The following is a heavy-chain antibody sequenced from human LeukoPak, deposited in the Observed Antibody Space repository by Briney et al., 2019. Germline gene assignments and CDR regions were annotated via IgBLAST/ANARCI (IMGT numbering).Heavy chain of an antibody. J-gene: IGHJ4*02. CDR2: IIPIFGTA. CDR3: ARRNYGGNSLDY. V-gene: IGHV1-69*13. CDR1: GYTFSGHY. D-gene: IGHD4-23*01. Sequence: ASVKVSCKASGYTFSGHYLHWVRQAPGQGLEWMGGIIPIFGTANYAQKFQGRVTITADESTSTAYMELSSLRSEDTAVYYCARRNYGGNSLDYWGQGTLVTVSS.